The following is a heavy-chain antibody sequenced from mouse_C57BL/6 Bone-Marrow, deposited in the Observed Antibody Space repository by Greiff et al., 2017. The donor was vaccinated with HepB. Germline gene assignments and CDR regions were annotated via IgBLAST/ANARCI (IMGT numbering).Heavy chain of an antibody. CDR2: ISSGSSTI. V-gene: IGHV5-17*01. Sequence: VQLKESGGGLVKPGGSLKLSCAASGFTFSDYGMHWVRQAPEKGLEWVAYISSGSSTIYYADTVKGRFTISRDNAKNTLFLQMTSLRSEDTAMYYCARCPSFDYWGQGTTLTVSS. J-gene: IGHJ2*01. CDR3: ARCPSFDY. CDR1: GFTFSDYG.